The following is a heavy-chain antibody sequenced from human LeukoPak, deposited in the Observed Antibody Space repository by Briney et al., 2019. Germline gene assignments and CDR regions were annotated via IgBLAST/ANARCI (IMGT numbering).Heavy chain of an antibody. V-gene: IGHV1-46*01. D-gene: IGHD2-8*02. J-gene: IGHJ4*02. CDR2: INPTGTDT. CDR3: AREESGGYFDY. CDR1: GYTFSNYY. Sequence: ASEKVSCKASGYTFSNYYMHWVRQAPGQGLEWMGLINPTGTDTNYAQKFRGRVTLTRDPSTTTVYMELSSLRSEDSAVYYCAREESGGYFDYWGQGTLVTVS.